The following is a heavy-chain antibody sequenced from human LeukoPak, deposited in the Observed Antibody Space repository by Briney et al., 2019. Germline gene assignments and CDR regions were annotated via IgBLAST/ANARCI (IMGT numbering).Heavy chain of an antibody. Sequence: PGGSLRLSCAASGFTFSGSAMHWVRQASGKGLEWVGRIRSKANSYATAYAASVKGRFTISRDDSKNTAYLQMNSLKTEDTAVYYCTTRGIAAAPFYWGQGTLVTVSS. CDR3: TTRGIAAAPFY. D-gene: IGHD6-13*01. CDR1: GFTFSGSA. J-gene: IGHJ4*02. CDR2: IRSKANSYAT. V-gene: IGHV3-73*01.